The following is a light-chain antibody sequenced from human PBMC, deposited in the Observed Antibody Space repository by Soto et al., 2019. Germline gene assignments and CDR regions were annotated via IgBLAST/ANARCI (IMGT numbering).Light chain of an antibody. CDR1: QSVSSSY. Sequence: EIVLTQSPGTLSLSPGERATLSCRASQSVSSSYLAWYQQIPGQAPRLLIYGASSRATAIPDTFSGSGSGTDFTLTISRLEPEDFAVYYCQQYGSSPTWTFGQGTKVDIK. CDR3: QQYGSSPTWT. CDR2: GAS. J-gene: IGKJ1*01. V-gene: IGKV3-20*01.